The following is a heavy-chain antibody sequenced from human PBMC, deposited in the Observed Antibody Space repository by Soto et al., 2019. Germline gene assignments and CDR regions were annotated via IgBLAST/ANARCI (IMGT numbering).Heavy chain of an antibody. CDR1: GLTFSSYA. CDR3: ARGSSSSWYFNWFDP. Sequence: GESLKISCAASGLTFSSYAMHWVRQAPGKGLEWVAVISYDGSNKYYADSVKGRFTISRDNSKNTLYLQMNSLRAEDTAVYYCARGSSSSWYFNWFDPWGQGTLVTVSS. CDR2: ISYDGSNK. J-gene: IGHJ5*02. D-gene: IGHD6-13*01. V-gene: IGHV3-30-3*01.